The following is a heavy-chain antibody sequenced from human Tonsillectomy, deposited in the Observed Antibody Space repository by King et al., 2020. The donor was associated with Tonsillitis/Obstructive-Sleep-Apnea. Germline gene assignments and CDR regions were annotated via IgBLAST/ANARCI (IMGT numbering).Heavy chain of an antibody. CDR3: ARAPYSGSFLDY. CDR2: IYYSGST. Sequence: VQLQESGPGLVKPSETLSLTCTVSGASISSYYWSWIRQPPGKGLEWIGYIYYSGSTNYNPSLESRVTISVDTSKAQFSLKLNSVTAADTAVYYFARAPYSGSFLDYWGQGTLVTVSS. CDR1: GASISSYY. V-gene: IGHV4-59*08. J-gene: IGHJ4*02. D-gene: IGHD1-26*01.